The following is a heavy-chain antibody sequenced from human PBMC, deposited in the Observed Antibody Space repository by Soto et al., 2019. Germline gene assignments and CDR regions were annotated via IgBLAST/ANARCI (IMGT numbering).Heavy chain of an antibody. CDR3: ARGMTTVTTLDY. V-gene: IGHV4-30-2*01. D-gene: IGHD4-17*01. Sequence: QLQLQESGSGLVKPSQTLSLTCAVSGGSISSGGYSWSWIRQPPGKGLEWIGYIYHSGSTYYNPSLKSRVTITLDRSKKQFSLKLSSVTAAETAVYYCARGMTTVTTLDYWGQGTLVTVSS. CDR1: GGSISSGGYS. CDR2: IYHSGST. J-gene: IGHJ4*02.